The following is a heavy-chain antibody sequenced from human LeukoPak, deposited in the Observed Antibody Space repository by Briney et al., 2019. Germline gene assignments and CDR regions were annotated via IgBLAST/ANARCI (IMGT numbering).Heavy chain of an antibody. D-gene: IGHD3-10*01. CDR2: ISYDGSNK. CDR1: VFTFSSYA. J-gene: IGHJ3*02. CDR3: AEVRSSASDI. V-gene: IGHV3-30-3*01. Sequence: GGSLRLSCAASVFTFSSYAMHWVRQAPGKGLEWVAVISYDGSNKYYADSVKGRFTISRDNAKNSLYLQMNSLRDEDTAVYYCAEVRSSASDIWGQGTMVTVSS.